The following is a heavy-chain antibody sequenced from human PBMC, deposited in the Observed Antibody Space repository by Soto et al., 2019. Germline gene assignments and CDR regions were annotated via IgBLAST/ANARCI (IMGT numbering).Heavy chain of an antibody. Sequence: QVQLVQSGAEVKKPGASVKVSCKSSGYTFTSYGISWVRQAPGQGLEWMGWISGYNGNTNYAQKLQGRVTMTTGTSTSTAYMELRSLRSDDTAVYHCARDEGYKWNDGGWFDPWGQGTLVTVSS. CDR2: ISGYNGNT. D-gene: IGHD1-1*01. J-gene: IGHJ5*02. CDR3: ARDEGYKWNDGGWFDP. V-gene: IGHV1-18*01. CDR1: GYTFTSYG.